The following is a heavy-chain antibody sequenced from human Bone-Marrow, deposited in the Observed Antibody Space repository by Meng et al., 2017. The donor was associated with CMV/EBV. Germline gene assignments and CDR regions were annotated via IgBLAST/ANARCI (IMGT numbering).Heavy chain of an antibody. J-gene: IGHJ6*02. D-gene: IGHD3-3*01. CDR3: ARILFPSHFYDFWSGYYGMDV. V-gene: IGHV2-26*01. CDR1: GFSLSNARMG. Sequence: SGRTLVKPTETLTLTCTVSGFSLSNARMGVSWIRQPPGKALEWLAHIFSNDEKSYSTSLKSRLTISKDTSKSQVVLTMTNMDPVDTATYYCARILFPSHFYDFWSGYYGMDVWGQGTTVTVSS. CDR2: IFSNDEK.